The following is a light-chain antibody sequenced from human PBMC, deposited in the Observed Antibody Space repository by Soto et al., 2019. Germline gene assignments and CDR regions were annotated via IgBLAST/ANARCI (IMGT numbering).Light chain of an antibody. CDR3: QQYNDYSWT. V-gene: IGKV1-5*01. Sequence: DIQMPQSPSTLSASVGDRVTITCRASQSITNRLAWYQQKPGKAPKVLIYDASNLESGVPSRFSGSGSGTEFTLTISSLQPDDVAIYYCQQYNDYSWTFGQGTKVDIK. CDR1: QSITNR. CDR2: DAS. J-gene: IGKJ1*01.